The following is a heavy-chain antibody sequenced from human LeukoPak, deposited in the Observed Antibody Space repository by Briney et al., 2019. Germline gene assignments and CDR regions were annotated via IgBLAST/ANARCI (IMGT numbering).Heavy chain of an antibody. J-gene: IGHJ3*02. V-gene: IGHV3-23*01. CDR1: GLTFSSYA. CDR3: AKFGLRFLGWLSLGDDAFDI. CDR2: ISGSGGST. D-gene: IGHD3-3*01. Sequence: PGGSLRLSCAASGLTFSSYAMSWVRQAPGKGLEWVSAISGSGGSTYYADSVKGRFTISRDNSKNTLYLQMNSLRAEDTAVYYCAKFGLRFLGWLSLGDDAFDIWGQGTMVTVSS.